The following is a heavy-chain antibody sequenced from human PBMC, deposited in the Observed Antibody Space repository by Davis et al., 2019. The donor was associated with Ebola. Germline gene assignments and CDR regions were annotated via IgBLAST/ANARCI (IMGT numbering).Heavy chain of an antibody. CDR1: GYTFTGYY. V-gene: IGHV1-2*04. CDR3: ARANDILTGYRLPTRGYGMDV. CDR2: INPNSGGT. Sequence: ASVKVSCKASGYTFTGYYMHWVRQAPGQGLEWMGWINPNSGGTNYAQKFQGWVTMTRDTSISTAYMELSRLRSDDTAVYYCARANDILTGYRLPTRGYGMDVWGQGTTVTVSS. D-gene: IGHD3-9*01. J-gene: IGHJ6*02.